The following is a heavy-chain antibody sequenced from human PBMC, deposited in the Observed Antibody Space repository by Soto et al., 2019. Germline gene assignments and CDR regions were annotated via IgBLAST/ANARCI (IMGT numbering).Heavy chain of an antibody. CDR3: AKDKGPAYNWNDDPIFDY. V-gene: IGHV3-30*18. CDR1: GFTFSSYG. D-gene: IGHD1-20*01. CDR2: ISYDGSNK. J-gene: IGHJ4*02. Sequence: GGSLRLSCAASGFTFSSYGMHWVRQAPGKGLEWVAVISYDGSNKYYADSVKGRFTISRDNSKNTLNMQMNSLRAEDTAVYYCAKDKGPAYNWNDDPIFDYWGQGTLVTVSS.